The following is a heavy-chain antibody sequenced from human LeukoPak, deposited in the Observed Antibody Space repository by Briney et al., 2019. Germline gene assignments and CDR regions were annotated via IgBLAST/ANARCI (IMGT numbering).Heavy chain of an antibody. J-gene: IGHJ5*01. V-gene: IGHV3-23*01. CDR3: AKSRRGIVDTMSPPNWCDS. CDR1: GFTFSSND. D-gene: IGHD5-12*01. CDR2: INGSGGST. Sequence: PGGSLRLSCAASGFTFSSNDMSWVRQAPGKGLEWVSAINGSGGSTYYADAVKGRFIFSSDNSKNTVYLQMNILRGEDAAFYYSAKSRRGIVDTMSPPNWCDSWGQGTLVTVSS.